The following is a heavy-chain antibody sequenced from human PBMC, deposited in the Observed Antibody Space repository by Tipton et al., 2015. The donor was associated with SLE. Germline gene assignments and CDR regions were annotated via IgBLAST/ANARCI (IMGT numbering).Heavy chain of an antibody. CDR1: AGSFGGYY. CDR3: ARVMPGTDAFDI. V-gene: IGHV4-34*01. CDR2: INHSGST. J-gene: IGHJ3*02. Sequence: TLSLTCAVYAGSFGGYYWSWIRQPPGKGLEWIGEINHSGSTNYNPSLKSRVTISVDTSKNQFSLKLSSVTAADTAVYYCARVMPGTDAFDIWGQGTMVTVSS. D-gene: IGHD2-2*01.